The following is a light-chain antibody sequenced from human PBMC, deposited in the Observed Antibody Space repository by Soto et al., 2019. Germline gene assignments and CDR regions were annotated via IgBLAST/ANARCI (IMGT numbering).Light chain of an antibody. J-gene: IGKJ1*01. CDR3: QQYGSSPRT. V-gene: IGKV3-20*01. Sequence: ETVLTQSPGTLSLSPGERATLSCRASQSVSSSYLGWYQQKPGQAPRLLIYGASSRATGIPDRFSGSGSGTDFTLIISRLEPEDFAVYYCQQYGSSPRTFGQGTKVDIK. CDR1: QSVSSSY. CDR2: GAS.